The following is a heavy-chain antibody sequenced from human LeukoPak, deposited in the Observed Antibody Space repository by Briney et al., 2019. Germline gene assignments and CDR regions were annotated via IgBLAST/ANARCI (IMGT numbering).Heavy chain of an antibody. CDR2: ISNDGTTT. D-gene: IGHD2-15*01. V-gene: IGHV3-74*01. J-gene: IGHJ2*01. CDR1: GFTFSSYW. CDR3: AREGRDYWYFDL. Sequence: GGSLRLSCAASGFTFSSYWMHWVRQAPGKGLAWVSRISNDGTTTSYADSVKGRFTISRDNAKNTLYLQMNSLRAEDTAVYYCAREGRDYWYFDLWGRGTLVTASS.